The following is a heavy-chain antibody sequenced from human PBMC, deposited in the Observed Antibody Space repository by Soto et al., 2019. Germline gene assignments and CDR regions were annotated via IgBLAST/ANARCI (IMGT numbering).Heavy chain of an antibody. CDR1: GYTFSSFY. J-gene: IGHJ4*02. D-gene: IGHD1-26*01. CDR2: INPIFGTA. CDR3: ASNLYSGSYLVPDY. V-gene: IGHV1-69*01. Sequence: QVQLVQSGAEVKKPGASVKVSCKASGYTFSSFYMHWVRQAPGQGLEWMGVINPIFGTANYAQKFQGRVTITADESTSTAYMELSSLRSEDTAVYYCASNLYSGSYLVPDYWGQGTLVTVSS.